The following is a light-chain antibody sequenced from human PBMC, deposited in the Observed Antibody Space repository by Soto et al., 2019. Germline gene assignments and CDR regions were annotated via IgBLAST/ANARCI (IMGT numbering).Light chain of an antibody. CDR1: QSVSSSY. J-gene: IGKJ1*01. Sequence: EIVLTQSPATLSLSPGERATLSCRASQSVSSSYVAWYQQKPGQAPRLLIYGASSRATGIPDRFSGSGSGTDFTLTISRLQPEDFAVYYCQQYGSSPTWTFGQGTKVEIK. V-gene: IGKV3-20*01. CDR3: QQYGSSPTWT. CDR2: GAS.